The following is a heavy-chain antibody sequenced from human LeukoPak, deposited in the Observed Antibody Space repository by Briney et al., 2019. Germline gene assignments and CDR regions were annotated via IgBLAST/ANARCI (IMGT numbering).Heavy chain of an antibody. CDR2: IYYSGST. V-gene: IGHV4-59*08. CDR1: GGSINNDY. J-gene: IGHJ3*02. CDR3: ARRKNSGWATDTFDI. D-gene: IGHD6-19*01. Sequence: SETLSLTCTVSGGSINNDYWSWTRQPPGKGLEWIGNIYYSGSTNNNPSLKSRVTISVDTSKNQFSLKLNSVTAADTAVYYCARRKNSGWATDTFDIWGQGTMVTVSS.